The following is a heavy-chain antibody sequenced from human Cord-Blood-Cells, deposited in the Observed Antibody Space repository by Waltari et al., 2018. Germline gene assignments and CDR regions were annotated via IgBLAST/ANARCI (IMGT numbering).Heavy chain of an antibody. CDR1: GFTVSSNY. J-gene: IGHJ4*02. CDR2: IYSGGST. Sequence: EVQLVESGGGLVQPGGSLRLSCAASGFTVSSNYMSWVRQAPGKGLGGVSVIYSGGSTYYADSVKGRFTISRHKSKNTLYLQMNSLRAEDTAVYYCAGTQSFDYWGQGTLVTVSS. CDR3: AGTQSFDY. V-gene: IGHV3-53*04.